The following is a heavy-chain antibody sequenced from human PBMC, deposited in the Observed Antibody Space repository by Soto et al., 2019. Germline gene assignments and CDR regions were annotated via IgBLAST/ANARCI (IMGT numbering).Heavy chain of an antibody. CDR1: GFTFSSYA. V-gene: IGHV1-69*08. CDR2: IIPTLGAS. J-gene: IGHJ3*02. D-gene: IGHD4-4*01. CDR3: ARGGRDDYNSGSPLEI. Sequence: QVQLVQSGAEVKRPGSSVKVSCKSSGFTFSSYAITWVRQAPGQGLEWVGRIIPTLGASNFALRFQDRVTLTADKSRTTAFMELNRLASDDTAVYYCARGGRDDYNSGSPLEIWGQGTLVTVSS.